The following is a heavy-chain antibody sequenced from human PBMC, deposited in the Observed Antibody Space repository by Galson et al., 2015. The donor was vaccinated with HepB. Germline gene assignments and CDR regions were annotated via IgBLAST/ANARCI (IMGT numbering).Heavy chain of an antibody. CDR1: GFIFTNHW. Sequence: SVRLSCAASGFIFTNHWMSWVRQAPGKGLEWVANINQDGSDKYSVDSVKGRFAISRDNTKKSLYLQMSSLRAEDTAVYYCARERSYFRDSFDIWGQGTMVTVSS. D-gene: IGHD1-26*01. J-gene: IGHJ3*02. CDR3: ARERSYFRDSFDI. CDR2: INQDGSDK. V-gene: IGHV3-7*03.